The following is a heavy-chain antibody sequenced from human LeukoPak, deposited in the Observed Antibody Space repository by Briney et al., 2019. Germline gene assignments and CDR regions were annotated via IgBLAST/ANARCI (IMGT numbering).Heavy chain of an antibody. CDR3: ANHDYGDYVVY. CDR2: ISGSGGST. Sequence: GGSLRLSCAASGFTFSSYAMHWVRQAPGKGLEWVSAISGSGGSTYYADSVKGRFTISRDNSKNTLYLQMNSLRAEDTAVYYCANHDYGDYVVYWGQGTLVTVTS. D-gene: IGHD4-17*01. V-gene: IGHV3-23*01. CDR1: GFTFSSYA. J-gene: IGHJ4*02.